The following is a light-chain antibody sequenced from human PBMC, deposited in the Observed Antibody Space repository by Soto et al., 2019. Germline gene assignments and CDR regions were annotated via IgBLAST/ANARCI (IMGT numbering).Light chain of an antibody. J-gene: IGLJ1*01. CDR3: QSYDSSLSGYV. CDR2: GNS. V-gene: IGLV1-40*01. CDR1: SSNIGAGYD. Sequence: QSVLTQPPSVSGAPGQRVTISCIVSSSNIGAGYDVHWYPQLPGTAPKLLIYGNSNRPSGVPDRFSGSKSGTSASLAITGLQAEDEADYYCQSYDSSLSGYVFGTGTKLTVL.